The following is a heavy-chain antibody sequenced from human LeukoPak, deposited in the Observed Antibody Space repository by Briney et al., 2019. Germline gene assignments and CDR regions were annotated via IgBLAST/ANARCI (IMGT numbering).Heavy chain of an antibody. J-gene: IGHJ4*01. CDR2: IYDSGCT. CDR3: ARHYEGWPFDY. CDR1: GGSISSCY. V-gene: IGHV4-59*08. D-gene: IGHD3-16*01. Sequence: AETQSLTCTVSGGSISSCYGRWIRHPPGKGLECIGYIYDSGCTNYNTPLKSRVTIPLDTSKNQFYLKPANVHAADPAMYYCARHYEGWPFDYWGQGTLVTVSS.